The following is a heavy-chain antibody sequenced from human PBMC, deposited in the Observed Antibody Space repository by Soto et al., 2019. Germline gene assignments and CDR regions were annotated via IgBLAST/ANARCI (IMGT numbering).Heavy chain of an antibody. CDR3: AGGLIGGVGSRAYYVMGV. CDR1: GGTHSNSA. CDR2: IIPVFGLV. V-gene: IGHV1-69*01. Sequence: QVHMLLQSGAEVKKPVSSVKVSCKASGGTHSNSAISWVRQSPGPGLEWMGGIIPVFGLVKYAQNFQGRATITAEESSNTDYLELSSLTPEDTDVYSCAGGLIGGVGSRAYYVMGVWCQRPTVTVS. D-gene: IGHD3-22*01. J-gene: IGHJ6*02.